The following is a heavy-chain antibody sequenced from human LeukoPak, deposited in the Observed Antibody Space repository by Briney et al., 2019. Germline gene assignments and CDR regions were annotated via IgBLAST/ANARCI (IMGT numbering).Heavy chain of an antibody. J-gene: IGHJ6*02. V-gene: IGHV4-34*01. Sequence: PSETLSLTCAVYGGSFSGYYWSWIRQPPGKGLEWIGEINHSGSTNYNPSLKSRVTISVDTSKNQFSLKLSSVTAADTAVYYCARGRRYYDSSVRGYYYYYGMDVWGQGTTVTVSS. D-gene: IGHD3-22*01. CDR2: INHSGST. CDR3: ARGRRYYDSSVRGYYYYYGMDV. CDR1: GGSFSGYY.